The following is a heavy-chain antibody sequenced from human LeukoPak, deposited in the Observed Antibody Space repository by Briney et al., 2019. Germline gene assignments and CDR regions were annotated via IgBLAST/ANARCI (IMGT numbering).Heavy chain of an antibody. CDR2: ISGSGDST. Sequence: GGSLRLSCAGSGFTFSSYEMTWVRQAPGKGLEWVSAISGSGDSTYYADSVKGRFTISRDNSKNTLHLRMNSMRAEDTAVYYCARSFWNDLEYYYNGLDVWGQGTTVTVSS. CDR3: ARSFWNDLEYYYNGLDV. J-gene: IGHJ6*02. D-gene: IGHD1-1*01. CDR1: GFTFSSYE. V-gene: IGHV3-23*01.